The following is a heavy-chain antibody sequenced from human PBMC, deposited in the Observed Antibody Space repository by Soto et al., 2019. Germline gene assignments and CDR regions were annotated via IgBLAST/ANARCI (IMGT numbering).Heavy chain of an antibody. D-gene: IGHD5-18*01. Sequence: QVQLQESGPGLVKPSETLSLSCTFSGGSTTTYYWNWIRQPAGQGLEWIGRIYSTGSSNYNPSLESGIAMSVDTSKNQFFLKLTSVAASDTAGYYCAGSAYNYGPFDSWGQGTLVTVSS. CDR2: IYSTGSS. CDR3: AGSAYNYGPFDS. CDR1: GGSTTTYY. J-gene: IGHJ4*02. V-gene: IGHV4-4*07.